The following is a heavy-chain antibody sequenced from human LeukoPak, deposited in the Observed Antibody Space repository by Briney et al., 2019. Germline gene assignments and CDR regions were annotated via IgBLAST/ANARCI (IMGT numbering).Heavy chain of an antibody. Sequence: GGSLRLSCAASGFIFSNYWMSWVRWAPGKGLEWVANIKPDGSEKYYVDSVKGRFTISRDNAKTSLYLQMNGLSAEDTGVYYCARGSSEDYWGQGTLVTVSS. D-gene: IGHD6-6*01. V-gene: IGHV3-7*01. CDR2: IKPDGSEK. J-gene: IGHJ4*02. CDR3: ARGSSEDY. CDR1: GFIFSNYW.